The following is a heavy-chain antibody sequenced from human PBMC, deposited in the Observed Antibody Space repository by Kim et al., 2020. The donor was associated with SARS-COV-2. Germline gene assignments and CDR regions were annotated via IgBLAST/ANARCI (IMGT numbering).Heavy chain of an antibody. J-gene: IGHJ3*02. Sequence: YFSTTLKTRLTISKDTSKNQVDLTMTNMDPVDTATYYCARIPAKIVAFDIWGQGTMVTVSS. CDR3: ARIPAKIVAFDI. V-gene: IGHV2-70*01. D-gene: IGHD3-16*02.